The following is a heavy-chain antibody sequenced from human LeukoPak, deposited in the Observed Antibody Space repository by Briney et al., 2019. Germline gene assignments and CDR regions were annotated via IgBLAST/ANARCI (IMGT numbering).Heavy chain of an antibody. D-gene: IGHD5-18*01. CDR3: ARGGGYSYDYVDY. CDR2: IYYSGIT. CDR1: GGSISSGGYY. V-gene: IGHV4-31*03. Sequence: SQTLSLTCTVSGGSISSGGYYWSWIRQHPGKGLEWIGYIYYSGITYYNPSLKSRVTISVDTSKNQFSLKLSSVTAADTAVYYCARGGGYSYDYVDYWGQGTLVTVSS. J-gene: IGHJ4*02.